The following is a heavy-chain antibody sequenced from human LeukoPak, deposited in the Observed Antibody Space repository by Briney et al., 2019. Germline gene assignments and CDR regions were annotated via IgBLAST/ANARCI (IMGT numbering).Heavy chain of an antibody. D-gene: IGHD5-18*01. CDR3: ARKTWIQAFDI. CDR2: IWYDGSNK. J-gene: IGHJ3*02. CDR1: GFTFSSYG. Sequence: PGGSLRLSCAASGFTFSSYGMHWVRQAPGKGLEWVAVIWYDGSNKYYADSVKGRFTISRDNSKNTLYLQMNSLRAEDTAVYYCARKTWIQAFDIWGQGTMVTVSS. V-gene: IGHV3-33*01.